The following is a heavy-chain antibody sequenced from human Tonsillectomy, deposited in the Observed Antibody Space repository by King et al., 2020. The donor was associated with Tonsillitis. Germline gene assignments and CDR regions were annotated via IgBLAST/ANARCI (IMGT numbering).Heavy chain of an antibody. D-gene: IGHD3-22*01. CDR2: IKQDGGEK. CDR3: ARGQPDYSDIKDYYAYYCDF. CDR1: GFTFRNYW. V-gene: IGHV3-7*03. J-gene: IGHJ4*02. Sequence: VQLVESGGGLVQPGGSLRVSCAASGFTFRNYWMSWVRQAPGKGLEWVANIKQDGGEKYDVDSVKGRLTISRDNAKNSLYLQMNSLRAEDTAEYYCARGQPDYSDIKDYYAYYCDFWGQGTLVTVSS.